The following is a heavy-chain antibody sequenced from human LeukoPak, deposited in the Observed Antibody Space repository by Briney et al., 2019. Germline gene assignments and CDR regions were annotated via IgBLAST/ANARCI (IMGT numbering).Heavy chain of an antibody. CDR2: ISSSSSYI. CDR1: GFTFSSYS. V-gene: IGHV3-21*01. J-gene: IGHJ4*02. Sequence: PGGSLRLSCAASGFTFSSYSMNWARQAPGKGLEWVSSISSSSSYIYYADSVKGRFTTSRDNAENSLYLQMNSLRAEDTAVYYCARSIPDYYGSGSYYNEPLDYWGQGTLVTVSS. D-gene: IGHD3-10*01. CDR3: ARSIPDYYGSGSYYNEPLDY.